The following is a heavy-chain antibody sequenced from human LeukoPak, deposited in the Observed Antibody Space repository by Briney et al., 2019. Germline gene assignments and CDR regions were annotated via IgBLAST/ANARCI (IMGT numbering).Heavy chain of an antibody. Sequence: ASVKVSCKASGGTFSSYAISWVRQAPGQGLEWMGGIIPIFGTANYAQKFQGRVMITADESTSTAYMELSSLRSEDTAVYYCARNWNDVPPYHYYYYGMDVWGQGTTVTVSS. CDR1: GGTFSSYA. V-gene: IGHV1-69*13. CDR2: IIPIFGTA. D-gene: IGHD1-1*01. J-gene: IGHJ6*02. CDR3: ARNWNDVPPYHYYYYGMDV.